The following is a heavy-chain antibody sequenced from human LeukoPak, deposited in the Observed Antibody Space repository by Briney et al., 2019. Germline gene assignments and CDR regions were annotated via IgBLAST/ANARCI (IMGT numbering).Heavy chain of an antibody. D-gene: IGHD5-12*01. CDR1: GYTFTSYG. CDR2: ISAYNGNT. Sequence: ASVKVSCKASGYTFTSYGISWVRQAPGQGLEWMGWISAYNGNTNYAQKLQGRVTMTTDTSTSTAYMELRSLRSDDTAVYYCARNPLPLYSGYGYLFDYWGQGTLVTVSS. J-gene: IGHJ4*02. V-gene: IGHV1-18*04. CDR3: ARNPLPLYSGYGYLFDY.